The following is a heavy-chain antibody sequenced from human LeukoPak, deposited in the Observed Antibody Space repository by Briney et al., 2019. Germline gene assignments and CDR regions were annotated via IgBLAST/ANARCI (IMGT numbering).Heavy chain of an antibody. CDR2: ISSSSSTI. D-gene: IGHD5-12*01. J-gene: IGHJ4*02. V-gene: IGHV3-48*02. Sequence: PGGSLKLSCAASGYTFSSYSMNWVRQAPGKGLEWVSYISSSSSTIYYADSVKGRFTISRDNAKNSLYLQMNSMRDEDTAVYYCARGGQPGYDYWGQGTLVTVSS. CDR1: GYTFSSYS. CDR3: ARGGQPGYDY.